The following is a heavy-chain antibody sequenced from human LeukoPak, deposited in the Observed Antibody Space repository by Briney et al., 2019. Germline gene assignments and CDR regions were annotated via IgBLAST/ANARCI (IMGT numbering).Heavy chain of an antibody. CDR3: ARRVEGHAFDI. V-gene: IGHV7-4-1*02. D-gene: IGHD1-1*01. Sequence: ASVKVSCRASGYTFTSYAMNWVRQAPGQGLEWMGWINANTGNPTYAQGFTGRFVFSLDTSVSTAYLQISSLKAEDTAVYYCARRVEGHAFDIWGQGTMVTVSS. CDR1: GYTFTSYA. J-gene: IGHJ3*02. CDR2: INANTGNP.